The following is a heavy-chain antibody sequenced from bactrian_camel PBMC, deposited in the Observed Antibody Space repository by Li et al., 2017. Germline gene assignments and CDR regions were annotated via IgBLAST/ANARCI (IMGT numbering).Heavy chain of an antibody. V-gene: IGHV3S60*01. CDR1: GFTFDEHD. Sequence: QLVESGGGSVQPGGTLKLSCTASGFTFDEHDMGWYRQAPGNECELASTIRRDGATYYADSVKGRFSTSVDKGKDTVFLQMNNLKPGDTAMYYCVAQVQQVRGACHWQRGLGTQVTVS. J-gene: IGHJ4*01. CDR2: IRRDGAT. D-gene: IGHD5*01.